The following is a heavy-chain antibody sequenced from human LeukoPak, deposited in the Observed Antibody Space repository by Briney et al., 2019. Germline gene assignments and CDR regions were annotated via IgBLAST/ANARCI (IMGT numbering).Heavy chain of an antibody. Sequence: AGGSLRLSCAASEFSVGSNYMTWVRQAPGKGLEWVSLIYSGGSTYYADSVKGRFTISRDNSKNTLYLQMNSLRAEDTALYYCAKDHYYDSSGYFRYWGQGTLVTVSS. CDR3: AKDHYYDSSGYFRY. V-gene: IGHV3-53*05. CDR1: EFSVGSNY. D-gene: IGHD3-22*01. CDR2: IYSGGST. J-gene: IGHJ4*02.